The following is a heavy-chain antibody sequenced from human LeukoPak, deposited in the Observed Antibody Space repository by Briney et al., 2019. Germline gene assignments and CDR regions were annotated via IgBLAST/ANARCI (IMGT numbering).Heavy chain of an antibody. J-gene: IGHJ4*02. V-gene: IGHV1-46*01. CDR3: ARDTRPSYDSSGYYYPGDY. D-gene: IGHD3-22*01. CDR1: GYTFTSYY. Sequence: ASVKDSCKASGYTFTSYYMHWVRQALGQGLEWMAIINPSGGSTSYAQKFQGRATMTRDTSTSTVYMELSSLRSEDTAVYYCARDTRPSYDSSGYYYPGDYWGQGTLVTVSS. CDR2: INPSGGST.